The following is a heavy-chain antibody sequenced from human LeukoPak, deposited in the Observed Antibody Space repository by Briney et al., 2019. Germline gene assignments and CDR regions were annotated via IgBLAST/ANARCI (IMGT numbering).Heavy chain of an antibody. Sequence: ASVKVSCKASGGTFSSYAISWVRQAPGQGLEWMGGIIPIFGTANYAQKFQGRVTITADESTSTAYMELSSLRSEDTAVYYCARDPGPHSSTSEVAFDIWGQGTMVTVSS. CDR1: GGTFSSYA. CDR3: ARDPGPHSSTSEVAFDI. J-gene: IGHJ3*02. CDR2: IIPIFGTA. V-gene: IGHV1-69*13. D-gene: IGHD2-2*01.